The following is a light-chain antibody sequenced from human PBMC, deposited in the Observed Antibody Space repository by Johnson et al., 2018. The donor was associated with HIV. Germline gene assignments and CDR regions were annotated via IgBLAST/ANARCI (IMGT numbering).Light chain of an antibody. CDR3: GTWDSSLMAYG. V-gene: IGLV1-51*01. CDR1: SSNIGRNY. J-gene: IGLJ1*01. Sequence: QSVLTQPPSVSAAPGQKVTISCSGSSSNIGRNYVSWYQQLPGTAPKLLIFDNNKRPSGIPDRFSASKSGTSATLGITGLQTGDEADYYCGTWDSSLMAYGFVTGTKVTVL. CDR2: DNN.